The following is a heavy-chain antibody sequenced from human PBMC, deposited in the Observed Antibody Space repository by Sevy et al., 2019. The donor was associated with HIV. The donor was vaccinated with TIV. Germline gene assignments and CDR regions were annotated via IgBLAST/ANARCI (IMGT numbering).Heavy chain of an antibody. CDR3: AKVDVVVPVADYGLDV. D-gene: IGHD2-2*01. CDR2: ISRSGGST. V-gene: IGHV3-23*01. Sequence: GGSLRLSCAASRFTFSNYAMSWVRQAPGKGLEWVSSISRSGGSTYYADSVKGRFTISRDNSKNTLYLQMNRLRAEDTALYYCAKVDVVVPVADYGLDVWGQGTTVTVSS. J-gene: IGHJ6*02. CDR1: RFTFSNYA.